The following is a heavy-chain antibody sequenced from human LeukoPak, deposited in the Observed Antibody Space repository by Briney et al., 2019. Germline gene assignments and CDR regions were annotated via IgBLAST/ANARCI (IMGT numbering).Heavy chain of an antibody. CDR2: IYPGDPDI. CDR3: ARAGSGITGEDWFDS. J-gene: IGHJ5*01. Sequence: GESLKISCKGSGYSFSSYRIVWVRQMPGKGLEWMGTIYPGDPDIRYSPSFKGQVTISADKSITTAYLQWNSLKASGTAMYYCARAGSGITGEDWFDSWGQGTLAIVSS. D-gene: IGHD1-14*01. CDR1: GYSFSSYR. V-gene: IGHV5-51*01.